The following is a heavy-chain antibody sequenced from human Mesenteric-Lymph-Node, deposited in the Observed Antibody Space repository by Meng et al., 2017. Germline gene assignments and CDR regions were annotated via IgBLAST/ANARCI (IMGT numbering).Heavy chain of an antibody. CDR2: IYYSGST. CDR1: GGSISSGGYY. Sequence: QGQRQGPGPGLVTPSPTLSLTCTVAGGSISSGGYYWSWIRQHPGKGLEWIGYIYYSGSTYYNPSLKSRVTISVDTSKNQFSLKLSSVTAADTAVYYCARGYYDSSGYGYWYFDLWGRGTLVTVSS. V-gene: IGHV4-30-4*01. J-gene: IGHJ2*01. CDR3: ARGYYDSSGYGYWYFDL. D-gene: IGHD3-22*01.